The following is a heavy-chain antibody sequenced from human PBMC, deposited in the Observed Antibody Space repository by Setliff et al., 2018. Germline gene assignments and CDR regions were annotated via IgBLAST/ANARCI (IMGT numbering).Heavy chain of an antibody. D-gene: IGHD3-22*01. Sequence: ASVKVSCKASGYTFTKYPINWVRQAPGQGLEWMGWINTKTGNPTYAQAFRGRLVFSLDTSVSTAYLQITSLKAEDTAVYYCARDTGVRGQDTTGYYGGGFAYWGQGALVTSPQ. CDR1: GYTFTKYP. CDR3: ARDTGVRGQDTTGYYGGGFAY. CDR2: INTKTGNP. J-gene: IGHJ4*02. V-gene: IGHV7-4-1*02.